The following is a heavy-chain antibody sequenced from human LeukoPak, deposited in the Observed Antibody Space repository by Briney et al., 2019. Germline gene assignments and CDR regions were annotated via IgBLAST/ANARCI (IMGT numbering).Heavy chain of an antibody. V-gene: IGHV1-2*06. CDR2: INPNSGGT. CDR1: GYTFTGYY. Sequence: GASVKVSCKASGYTFTGYYMHWVRQAPGQGLEWMGRINPNSGGTNYAQKFQGRVTMTRDTSISTAYMELSSLRSEDTAVYYCARGHERQQLVHHYWGQGTLVTVSS. CDR3: ARGHERQQLVHHY. J-gene: IGHJ4*02. D-gene: IGHD6-13*01.